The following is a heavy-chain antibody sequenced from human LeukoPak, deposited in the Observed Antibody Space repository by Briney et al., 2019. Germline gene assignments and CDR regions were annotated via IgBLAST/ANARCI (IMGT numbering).Heavy chain of an antibody. CDR1: GGSISSGGYY. Sequence: PSETLSLTCTVSGGSISSGGYYWSWIRQHPGKGLEWIGYIYYSGSTYYNPSLKSRVTISIDTSKNQFSLKLSSVTAADTAVYYCASGGSWRTILFDYWGQGTLVTVSS. V-gene: IGHV4-31*03. J-gene: IGHJ4*02. D-gene: IGHD2-15*01. CDR3: ASGGSWRTILFDY. CDR2: IYYSGST.